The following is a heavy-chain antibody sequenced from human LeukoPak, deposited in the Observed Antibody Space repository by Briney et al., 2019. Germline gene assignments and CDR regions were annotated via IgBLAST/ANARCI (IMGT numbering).Heavy chain of an antibody. J-gene: IGHJ4*02. CDR3: ERSFDPGIAVAQDY. Sequence: PGGSLRLSCAASGFTFSDYYMSWIRQAPGKGLEWVSYISSSGSTIYYADSVKGRFTISRDNAKNSLYLQMNSLRAEDTAVYYCERSFDPGIAVAQDYWGQGTLVTVSS. CDR2: ISSSGSTI. CDR1: GFTFSDYY. V-gene: IGHV3-11*04. D-gene: IGHD6-19*01.